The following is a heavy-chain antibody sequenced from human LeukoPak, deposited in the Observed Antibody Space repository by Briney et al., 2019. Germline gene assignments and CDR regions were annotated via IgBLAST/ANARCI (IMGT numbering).Heavy chain of an antibody. D-gene: IGHD5-18*01. J-gene: IGHJ6*04. CDR2: ISSSSYI. Sequence: GGSLRLSCAASGFTFSSYSMNWVRQAPGKGLEWVSSISSSSYIYYADSVKGRLTISRDNAKNSLYLQMNSLRAEDTAVYYCARAVGIQVPDVWGKGTTVTVSS. CDR3: ARAVGIQVPDV. CDR1: GFTFSSYS. V-gene: IGHV3-21*01.